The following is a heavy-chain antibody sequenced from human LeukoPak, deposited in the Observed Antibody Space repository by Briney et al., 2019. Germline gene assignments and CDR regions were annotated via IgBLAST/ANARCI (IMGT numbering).Heavy chain of an antibody. CDR1: GFTFSSYA. Sequence: QPGGSLRLSCAASGFTFSSYAMHWVRQAPGKGLEWVAVISYDGSNKYYADSVKGRFTISRDNSKNTLYLQMNSRRAEDTDVYYCARADLYCSGVSCLLPYYGMDVWGQGTTVTVSS. J-gene: IGHJ6*02. D-gene: IGHD2-15*01. CDR2: ISYDGSNK. V-gene: IGHV3-30*04. CDR3: ARADLYCSGVSCLLPYYGMDV.